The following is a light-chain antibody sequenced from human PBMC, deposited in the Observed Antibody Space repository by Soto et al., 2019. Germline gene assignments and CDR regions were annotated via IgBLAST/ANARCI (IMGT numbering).Light chain of an antibody. Sequence: EIVLTQSPATLSLSPGERATLSCRASQSISSNLAWYQQKPGQAPRLLIYGASTRATGIPARFSGSGSGTEFILTISSLQSEDFAVYYCQQYYNWPITFGQGTRLEIK. V-gene: IGKV3-15*01. CDR1: QSISSN. CDR2: GAS. CDR3: QQYYNWPIT. J-gene: IGKJ5*01.